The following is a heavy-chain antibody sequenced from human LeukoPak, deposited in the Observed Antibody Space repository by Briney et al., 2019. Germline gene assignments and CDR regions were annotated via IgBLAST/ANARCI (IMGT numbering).Heavy chain of an antibody. J-gene: IGHJ4*02. CDR1: GGSISGYF. D-gene: IGHD2-15*01. V-gene: IGHV4-59*01. CDR2: IFYGGNT. CDR3: ARGRYCGGGGCRLFDF. Sequence: SETLSLTCSVSGGSISGYFWSWIREPPGRGLEWIGYIFYGGNTKYNPSLKSRVAMSADASKNQYSLSLSSVTAADTAIYYCARGRYCGGGGCRLFDFGGQGTLVGVSS.